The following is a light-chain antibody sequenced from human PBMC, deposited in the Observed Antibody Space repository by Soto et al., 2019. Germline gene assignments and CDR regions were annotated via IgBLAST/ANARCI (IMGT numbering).Light chain of an antibody. J-gene: IGKJ1*01. CDR3: QQSYSTPPCT. Sequence: DIQMTQSPSSLSASVGDRVTITCRASQSISSYLNWYQQKPGKAPQLLIYAASSLQSGVPSRFSGSGSGTDFTLTISSLQPEDFATYYCQQSYSTPPCTFGQGPKVEIK. V-gene: IGKV1-39*01. CDR1: QSISSY. CDR2: AAS.